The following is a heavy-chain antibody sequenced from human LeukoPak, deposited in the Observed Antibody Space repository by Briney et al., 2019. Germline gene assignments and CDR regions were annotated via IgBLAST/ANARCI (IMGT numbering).Heavy chain of an antibody. CDR2: IYSGSA. CDR1: GGTISSYH. Sequence: SETLSLTCTVSGGTISSYHWSWIRQAPGKGLEWFGFIYSGSANYNPSLKSRVTIAVDTSKDQFSLKLNSVTAADTARYYCARCGWYFHYWGQGTLVTVS. CDR3: ARCGWYFHY. J-gene: IGHJ4*02. V-gene: IGHV4-59*01. D-gene: IGHD6-19*01.